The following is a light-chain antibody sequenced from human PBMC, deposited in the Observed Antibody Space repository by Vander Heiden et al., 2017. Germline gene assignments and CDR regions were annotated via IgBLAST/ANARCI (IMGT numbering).Light chain of an antibody. CDR3: QQYGTSPYT. Sequence: EIVLTQSPGILSLSPGERATLSCRASQSVSSSYLAWYQQKPGQAPSLLIYGASSRATGIPDRFSGSGSGTDFTLTISRLEPEDFAVYYCQQYGTSPYTFGQGTKLEIK. CDR1: QSVSSSY. CDR2: GAS. J-gene: IGKJ2*01. V-gene: IGKV3-20*01.